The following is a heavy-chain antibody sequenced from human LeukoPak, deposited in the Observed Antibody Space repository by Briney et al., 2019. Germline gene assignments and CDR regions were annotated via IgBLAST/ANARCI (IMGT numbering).Heavy chain of an antibody. CDR3: AKDPHFYYYYYLDA. CDR2: ISGGGGDT. J-gene: IGHJ6*03. Sequence: GGSLRLSCAASGFSFSDYAMSWVRQAPGKGLEWVSAISGGGGDTYFADSVKGRFTISRDNSKRTVFLQMDSLRAEDTAVYYCAKDPHFYYYYYLDAWGNGTTVTVSS. CDR1: GFSFSDYA. V-gene: IGHV3-23*01.